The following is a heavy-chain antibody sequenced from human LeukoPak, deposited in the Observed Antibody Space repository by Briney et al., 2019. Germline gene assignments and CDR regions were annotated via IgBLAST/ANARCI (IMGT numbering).Heavy chain of an antibody. V-gene: IGHV1-18*04. J-gene: IGHJ4*02. CDR3: ARDSRETGTTSDFDF. CDR1: GYTFYDYG. CDR2: IGADTGNT. Sequence: ASVKVSCKTSGYTFYDYGISWVRQAPGQGLEWMGWIGADTGNTNFAQKLQDRVTMTTDTSMSTAYMELRSLTSDDTAVYYCARDSRETGTTSDFDFWGQGTLVTVSS. D-gene: IGHD1-7*01.